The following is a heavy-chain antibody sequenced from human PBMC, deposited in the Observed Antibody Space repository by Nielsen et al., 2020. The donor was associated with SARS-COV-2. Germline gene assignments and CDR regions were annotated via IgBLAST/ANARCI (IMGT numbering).Heavy chain of an antibody. Sequence: GGSLRLSCAASGITFSYYAMHWVRQAPGKGLECVAVISYHGSNKYYADSVKGRFTISRDNSKNTLYLQMNSLRAEDTAVYYCARGRNEWLVSPDAFDIWGQGTMVTVSS. CDR1: GITFSYYA. V-gene: IGHV3-30-3*01. D-gene: IGHD6-19*01. CDR3: ARGRNEWLVSPDAFDI. J-gene: IGHJ3*02. CDR2: ISYHGSNK.